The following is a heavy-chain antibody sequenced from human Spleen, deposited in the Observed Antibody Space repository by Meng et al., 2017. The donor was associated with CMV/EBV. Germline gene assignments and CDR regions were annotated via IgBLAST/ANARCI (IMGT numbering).Heavy chain of an antibody. Sequence: EVRLVESGGGLVQPGVSLRRSCAASGFTVRSNYMSWVRQAPGKGLEWVSVIYSGGSTYYADSVKGRFTISRDNSKNTLYLQMNSLRAEDTAVYYCAKSGYYLNYFDYWGQGTLVTVSS. D-gene: IGHD3-22*01. CDR3: AKSGYYLNYFDY. V-gene: IGHV3-66*01. J-gene: IGHJ4*02. CDR2: IYSGGST. CDR1: GFTVRSNY.